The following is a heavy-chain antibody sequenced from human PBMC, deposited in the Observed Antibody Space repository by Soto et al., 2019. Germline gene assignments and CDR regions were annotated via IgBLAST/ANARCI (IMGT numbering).Heavy chain of an antibody. CDR2: INAGNGNT. CDR1: GYTFTSYA. D-gene: IGHD6-19*01. CDR3: ARGGAGIAVAGTDY. V-gene: IGHV1-3*01. Sequence: QVQLVQSGAEVKKPGASVKVSCKASGYTFTSYAMHWVRQAPGQRLEWMGWINAGNGNTKYSQKFQGRVTITRDTSASTAYMELSSLRSEDTAVYYWARGGAGIAVAGTDYWGQGTLVTVSS. J-gene: IGHJ4*02.